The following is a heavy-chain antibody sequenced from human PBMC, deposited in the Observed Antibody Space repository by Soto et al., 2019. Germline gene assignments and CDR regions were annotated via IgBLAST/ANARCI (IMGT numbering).Heavy chain of an antibody. D-gene: IGHD3-3*01. CDR2: LSYDGSNK. V-gene: IGHV3-30-3*01. CDR1: GFTFSSYA. Sequence: LRLSCAASGFTFSSYAMHWVRQAPGKGLEWVAVLSYDGSNKYYADSVKGRFTISRDNSKNTLYLQMNSLRAEDTAVYYCARAVTDDFWSGYSPYYYYYGMDVWGQGTTVTVSS. J-gene: IGHJ6*02. CDR3: ARAVTDDFWSGYSPYYYYYGMDV.